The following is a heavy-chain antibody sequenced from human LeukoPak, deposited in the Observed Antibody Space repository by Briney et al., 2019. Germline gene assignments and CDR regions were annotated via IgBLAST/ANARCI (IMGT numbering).Heavy chain of an antibody. CDR3: VGGYDYVADY. D-gene: IGHD5-12*01. CDR2: IYTSGST. CDR1: GGSIRSYY. V-gene: IGHV4-4*07. J-gene: IGHJ4*02. Sequence: AETLSLTCTVSGGSIRSYYWSRIRQPAGKGLEWIGRIYTSGSTNYNPSLKSRVTMSVDTSKNQFSLKLSSVTAADTAVYYCVGGYDYVADYWGQGTLVTVSS.